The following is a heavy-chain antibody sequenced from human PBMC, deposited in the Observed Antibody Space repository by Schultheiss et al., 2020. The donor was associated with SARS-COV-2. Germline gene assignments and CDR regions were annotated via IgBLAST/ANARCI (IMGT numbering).Heavy chain of an antibody. CDR1: GFTFSSYA. V-gene: IGHV3-23*01. D-gene: IGHD6-19*01. Sequence: GGSLRLSCAASGFTFSSYAMSWVRQAPGKGLEWVSAISGSGGSTYYADSVKGRFTISRDNSKNTLYLQMKRLRAEDTAVYYCAKDSSGWYNWFDPWGQGTLVTVAS. J-gene: IGHJ5*02. CDR3: AKDSSGWYNWFDP. CDR2: ISGSGGST.